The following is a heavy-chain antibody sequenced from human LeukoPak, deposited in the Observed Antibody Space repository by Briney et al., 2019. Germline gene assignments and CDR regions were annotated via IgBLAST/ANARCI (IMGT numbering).Heavy chain of an antibody. Sequence: PSGTLSLTCAVSGGSISSSNWWSWVRQPPGKGLEWIGEIYHSGSTNYNPSLKSRVTISVDKSKNQFSLKLSSVTAADTAMYYCARLEAGRWLQVGYFDYWGQGTLVTVSS. CDR2: IYHSGST. CDR1: GGSISSSNW. CDR3: ARLEAGRWLQVGYFDY. J-gene: IGHJ4*02. V-gene: IGHV4-4*02. D-gene: IGHD5-24*01.